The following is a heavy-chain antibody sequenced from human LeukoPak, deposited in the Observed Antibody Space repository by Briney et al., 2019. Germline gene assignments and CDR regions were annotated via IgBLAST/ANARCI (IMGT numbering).Heavy chain of an antibody. CDR3: ARETTLGAAAGL. Sequence: PSQTLSLTCTVSGGSISSGGYYWSWIRQPPGKGLEWIGYIYHSGSTYYNPSLKSRVTISVDRSKNQFSLKLSSVTAADTAVYYCARETTLGAAAGLWGQGTLVTVSS. CDR2: IYHSGST. CDR1: GGSISSGGYY. V-gene: IGHV4-30-2*01. J-gene: IGHJ4*02. D-gene: IGHD6-13*01.